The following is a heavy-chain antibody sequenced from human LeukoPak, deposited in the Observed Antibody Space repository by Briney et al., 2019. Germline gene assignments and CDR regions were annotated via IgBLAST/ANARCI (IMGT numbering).Heavy chain of an antibody. D-gene: IGHD4-4*01. CDR2: IWYDGSNK. CDR3: ARGGPTEVYFDY. Sequence: PGGSLRLSCAASGFTFSSYGMHWVRQAPGKGLEWVAVIWYDGSNKYYADSVKGRFTISRDNSKTTLYLQMNSLRAEDTAVYYCARGGPTEVYFDYWGQGTLVTVTS. V-gene: IGHV3-33*01. J-gene: IGHJ4*02. CDR1: GFTFSSYG.